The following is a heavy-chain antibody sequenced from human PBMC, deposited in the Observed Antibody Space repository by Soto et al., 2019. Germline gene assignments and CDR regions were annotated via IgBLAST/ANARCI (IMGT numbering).Heavy chain of an antibody. V-gene: IGHV1-24*01. CDR2: FDPEDGET. Sequence: ASVKVSCKVSGYTLTELSMHCVRQAPGKVLEWMGGFDPEDGETIYAQKFQGRVTMTEDTSTDTAYMELSSLRSEDTAVYYCATAAGYGSGSYYHYGMDVWGQGTTVTVSS. CDR3: ATAAGYGSGSYYHYGMDV. CDR1: GYTLTELS. J-gene: IGHJ6*02. D-gene: IGHD3-10*01.